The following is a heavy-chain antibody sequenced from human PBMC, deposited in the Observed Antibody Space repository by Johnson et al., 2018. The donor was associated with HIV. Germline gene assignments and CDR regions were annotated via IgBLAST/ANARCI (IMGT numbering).Heavy chain of an antibody. D-gene: IGHD1-26*01. J-gene: IGHJ3*02. CDR2: ISGSGGST. CDR1: GMIFSNLW. V-gene: IGHV3-23*04. CDR3: AREWDPRTPDAFDI. Sequence: VQLVESGGGLVKPGGSLRISCEASGMIFSNLWFNWVRQAPGKGLEWVSAISGSGGSTYYADSVKGRFTISRDNSKNTLYLQMNSLRAEDTAVYYCAREWDPRTPDAFDIWGQGTMVTVSP.